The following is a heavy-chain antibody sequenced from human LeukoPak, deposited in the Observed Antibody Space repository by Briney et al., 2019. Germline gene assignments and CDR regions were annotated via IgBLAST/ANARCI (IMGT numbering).Heavy chain of an antibody. D-gene: IGHD6-13*01. V-gene: IGHV4-39*01. CDR3: ARRLATYSSSWDY. CDR1: GGSISSSGYY. J-gene: IGHJ4*02. CDR2: IYYSGST. Sequence: LETLSLTCTVSGGSISSSGYYWGWIRQPPGKGLELVGNIYYSGSTYYNPSLKSRVTISVDTSKNQFSLDLSSVTAADTAVYYCARRLATYSSSWDYWGQGTLVTVSS.